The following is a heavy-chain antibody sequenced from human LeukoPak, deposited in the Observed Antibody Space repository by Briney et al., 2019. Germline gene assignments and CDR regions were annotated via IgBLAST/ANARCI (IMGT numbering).Heavy chain of an antibody. V-gene: IGHV3-30*02. CDR2: IKFDGSQK. CDR1: GFTFSSFD. D-gene: IGHD3-10*01. J-gene: IGHJ4*02. CDR3: ARRLHASGSYSADY. Sequence: GGSLRLSCAPSGFTFSSFDMHWVRQRPDKGLEWVAFIKFDGSQKYYADSVRGRFTVSRYNSRNMLYLQLDSLRDDDTAVYYCARRLHASGSYSADYWGQGTLVTVSS.